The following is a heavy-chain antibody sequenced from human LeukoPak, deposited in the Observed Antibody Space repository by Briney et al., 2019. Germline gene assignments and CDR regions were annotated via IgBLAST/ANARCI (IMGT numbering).Heavy chain of an antibody. CDR1: GGSISNYY. V-gene: IGHV4-59*01. J-gene: IGHJ6*02. D-gene: IGHD4-17*01. CDR3: AREDPQTTVPEGLDV. CDR2: IYFSGTT. Sequence: PSETLSLTCTVSGGSISNYYSSWLRQPPGKGLEWIGYIYFSGTTNINPSLKSRVTISVDMSKNQFSLKLSSVTAADTAVYYCAREDPQTTVPEGLDVWGQGTTVTVSS.